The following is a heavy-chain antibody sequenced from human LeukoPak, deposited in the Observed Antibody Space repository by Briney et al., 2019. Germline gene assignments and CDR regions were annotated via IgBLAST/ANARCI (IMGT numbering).Heavy chain of an antibody. CDR1: GYTFTSFD. Sequence: GASVKVSCKASGYTFTSFDINWVRQATGQGLEWMGAMNPSSSNTGFAQKFQGRVTMTRDTSTTTAYMELSSLRSEDTAVYYCVRRADNYDSSAYSYWGQGTPVTVSS. J-gene: IGHJ4*02. CDR3: VRRADNYDSSAYSY. D-gene: IGHD3-22*01. V-gene: IGHV1-8*01. CDR2: MNPSSSNT.